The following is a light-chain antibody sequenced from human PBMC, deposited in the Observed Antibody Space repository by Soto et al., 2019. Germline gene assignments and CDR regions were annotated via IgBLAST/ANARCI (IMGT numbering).Light chain of an antibody. CDR1: QDVYTF. CDR2: DAS. CDR3: QHYNKAPWT. J-gene: IGKJ1*01. Sequence: VPMTQSPSSLSASVGDRVTITCRASQDVYTFLAWYRQRPGRAPELLIYDASTLQAGVPSRFSGDGFGTHFILTISSLQPEDVATYYCQHYNKAPWTFGQGNKV. V-gene: IGKV1-27*01.